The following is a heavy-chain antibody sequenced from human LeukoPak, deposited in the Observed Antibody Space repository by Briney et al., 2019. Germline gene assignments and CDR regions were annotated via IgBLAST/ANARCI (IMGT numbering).Heavy chain of an antibody. CDR3: ARGGSYYGSSVLYFNY. Sequence: SETLSLTCTVSGGSINGYSWTWIRQPPGKGLEWIGYIYYTGNSYYNPSLKSPVTISVDTSKNQFSLKLSSVTAADTAVYFCARGGSYYGSSVLYFNYWGQGTLVSVSS. J-gene: IGHJ4*02. D-gene: IGHD3-22*01. CDR2: IYYTGNS. CDR1: GGSINGYS. V-gene: IGHV4-59*01.